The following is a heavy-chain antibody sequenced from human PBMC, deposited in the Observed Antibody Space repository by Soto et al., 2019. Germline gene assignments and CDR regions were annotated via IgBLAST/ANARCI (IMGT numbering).Heavy chain of an antibody. CDR3: ARTYSNYAPSVAFDI. CDR2: IWYDGSNK. CDR1: GFTFSSYG. Sequence: GGSLRLSCAASGFTFSSYGMHWVRQAPGKGLEWVAVIWYDGSNKYYADSVKGRFTISRHNSKNTLYLQMNSLRAEDTAVYYCARTYSNYAPSVAFDIWGQGTMVNVSS. J-gene: IGHJ3*02. V-gene: IGHV3-33*01. D-gene: IGHD4-4*01.